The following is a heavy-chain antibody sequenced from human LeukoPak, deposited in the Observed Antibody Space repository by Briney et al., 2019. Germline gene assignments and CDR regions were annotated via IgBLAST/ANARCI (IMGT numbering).Heavy chain of an antibody. CDR2: ISAYNGNT. Sequence: ASVKVSCKASGYTFTSYGITWVRQAPGQGLEWMGWISAYNGNTNYAQKLQGRVTMTTDTSTSTAYMELRSLRSDDTAVYYCARRDSSGWWVDYWGQGTLVTVSS. D-gene: IGHD6-19*01. CDR3: ARRDSSGWWVDY. V-gene: IGHV1-18*01. CDR1: GYTFTSYG. J-gene: IGHJ4*02.